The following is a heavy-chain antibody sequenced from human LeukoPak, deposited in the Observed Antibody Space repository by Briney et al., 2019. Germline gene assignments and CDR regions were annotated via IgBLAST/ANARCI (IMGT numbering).Heavy chain of an antibody. CDR2: IYNSGNT. CDR1: GGSISSYY. V-gene: IGHV4-59*01. D-gene: IGHD5-18*01. J-gene: IGHJ4*02. Sequence: SETLSLTCTVSGGSISSYYWSWIRPPPGKGLEWIGYIYNSGNTNYNPSLQSRVTISVDTSKNQFSLKLSSVTAADTAVYYCARLAHGYGFDYWGQGTLVTVSS. CDR3: ARLAHGYGFDY.